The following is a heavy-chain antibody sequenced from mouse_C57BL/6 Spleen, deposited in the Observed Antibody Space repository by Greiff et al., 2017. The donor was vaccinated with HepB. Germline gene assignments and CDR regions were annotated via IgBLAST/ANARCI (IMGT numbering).Heavy chain of an antibody. J-gene: IGHJ1*03. CDR2: IWWDDDK. V-gene: IGHV8-8*01. Sequence: ESGPGILQPSQTLSLTCSFSGFSLSTFGMGVGWIRQPSGKGLEWLAHIWWDDDKYYNPALKSRLTIAKDTSKNQVFLKIANVYTADTATYYCARTIFITTGGWYFDVWGTGTTVTVSS. CDR3: ARTIFITTGGWYFDV. D-gene: IGHD1-1*01. CDR1: GFSLSTFGMG.